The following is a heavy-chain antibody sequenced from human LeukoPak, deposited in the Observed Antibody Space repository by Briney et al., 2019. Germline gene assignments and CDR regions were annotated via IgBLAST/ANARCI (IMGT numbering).Heavy chain of an antibody. V-gene: IGHV3-30*18. Sequence: GRSLRLSCAASGFTFSSYGMHWVRQAPGKGLEWVAVISYDGSNKYYADSVKGRFTISRDNSKNTLYLQMNSLRAEDTAVYYCAKDLSYYYDSSGRGYFDLWGRGTLVTVSS. D-gene: IGHD3-22*01. CDR1: GFTFSSYG. J-gene: IGHJ2*01. CDR2: ISYDGSNK. CDR3: AKDLSYYYDSSGRGYFDL.